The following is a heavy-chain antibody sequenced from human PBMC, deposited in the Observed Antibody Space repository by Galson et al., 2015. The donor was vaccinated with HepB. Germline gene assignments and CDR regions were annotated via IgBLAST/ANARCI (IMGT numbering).Heavy chain of an antibody. J-gene: IGHJ6*02. D-gene: IGHD6-13*01. Sequence: SLRLSCAASGFTFDDYAMHWVRQAPGKGLEWVSGISGSGGSTYYADSVKGRFTISRDNSKNTLYLQMNSLRAEDTAVYYCAKDQAAAGMSVWYYYGMDVWGQGTTVTVSS. CDR1: GFTFDDYA. V-gene: IGHV3-23*01. CDR2: ISGSGGST. CDR3: AKDQAAAGMSVWYYYGMDV.